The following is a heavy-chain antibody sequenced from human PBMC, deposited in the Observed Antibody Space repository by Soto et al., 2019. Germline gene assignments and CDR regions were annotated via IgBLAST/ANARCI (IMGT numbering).Heavy chain of an antibody. CDR2: INTANDIA. CDR1: GYPFTSYA. V-gene: IGHV1-3*04. CDR3: ARDGGSYDRSGYHY. J-gene: IGHJ4*02. Sequence: QVQLVQSEAEVKKPGASVKLSCKASGYPFTSYAVHWIRQAPGQRFEWLGWINTANDIAKYSQNIQGRVSISRDTSATTVYMDLSSLTLEDTAVYYCARDGGSYDRSGYHYWGQGTLVTVSS. D-gene: IGHD3-22*01.